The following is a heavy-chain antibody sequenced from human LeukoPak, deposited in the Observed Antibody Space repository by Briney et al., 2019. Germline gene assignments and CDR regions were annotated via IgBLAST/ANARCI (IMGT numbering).Heavy chain of an antibody. CDR1: GFSLSTSGVG. CDR2: IYWDDDK. D-gene: IGHD3-22*01. V-gene: IGHV2-5*02. Sequence: SGPTLVNPTQTLTLTCTFSGFSLSTSGVGVGWIRQPPGKALEWLALIYWDDDKRYSPSLKSRLTITKDTSKNQVVLTMTNMDPVDTAIRYCAHSGYDSSGYYLNWFDPWGQGTLVTVSS. CDR3: AHSGYDSSGYYLNWFDP. J-gene: IGHJ5*02.